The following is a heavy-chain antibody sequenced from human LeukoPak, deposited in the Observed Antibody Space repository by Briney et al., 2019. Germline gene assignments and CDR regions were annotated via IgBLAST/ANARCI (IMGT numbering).Heavy chain of an antibody. D-gene: IGHD3/OR15-3a*01. V-gene: IGHV1-69*05. CDR2: IIPLFGTA. CDR1: GGTFINYA. Sequence: SXXXSCKTSGGTFINYALSWVRQAPGQGLEWMGRIIPLFGTANYAQKFQGRVTFTTDEYTSTAYMELSSLRSDDTAVYYCASPKDSDASAFDYWGQGTLVTVSS. CDR3: ASPKDSDASAFDY. J-gene: IGHJ4*02.